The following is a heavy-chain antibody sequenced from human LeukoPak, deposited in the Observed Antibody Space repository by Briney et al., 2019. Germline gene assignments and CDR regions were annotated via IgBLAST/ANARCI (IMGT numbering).Heavy chain of an antibody. CDR3: ARDPGSGYEEHFDY. CDR2: ISSSGSSI. J-gene: IGHJ4*02. CDR1: GFIFSDYY. V-gene: IGHV3-11*01. Sequence: GGSLRLSCAASGFIFSDYYMSWIRQAPGKGLEWVSYISSSGSSIYYADSVKGRFTISRDNAKDSLYLQMNSLRAEDTVVYYCARDPGSGYEEHFDYWGQGTLVTVSS. D-gene: IGHD5-12*01.